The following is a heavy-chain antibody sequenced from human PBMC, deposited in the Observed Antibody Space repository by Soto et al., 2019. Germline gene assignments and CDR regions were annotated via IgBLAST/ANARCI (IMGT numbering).Heavy chain of an antibody. Sequence: GGSLRLSCAASGFTFSSYNMNWVRQAPGKGLEWVSYISSSSSTIYYADSVKGRFTISRDNSKNTLYLQMNSLRAEDTAVYYCARDSGYGGNSGDYWGQGTLVTVSS. J-gene: IGHJ4*02. CDR3: ARDSGYGGNSGDY. CDR2: ISSSSSTI. D-gene: IGHD4-17*01. V-gene: IGHV3-48*01. CDR1: GFTFSSYN.